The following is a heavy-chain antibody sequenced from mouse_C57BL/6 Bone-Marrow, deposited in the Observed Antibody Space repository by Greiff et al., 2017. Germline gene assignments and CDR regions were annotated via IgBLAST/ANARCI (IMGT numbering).Heavy chain of an antibody. J-gene: IGHJ3*01. D-gene: IGHD2-4*01. Sequence: QVTLKVSGPGILQSSQTLSRTGSFPGFSLSTSGMGVSWSRQPSGKGLEWLAHIYWVDDKRDNPSLKSRLTISKDTSRNQVFLKITSVDTADTATCYCARTGYDYGAYWGQGTLVTVSA. CDR2: IYWVDDK. V-gene: IGHV8-12*01. CDR1: GFSLSTSGMG. CDR3: ARTGYDYGAY.